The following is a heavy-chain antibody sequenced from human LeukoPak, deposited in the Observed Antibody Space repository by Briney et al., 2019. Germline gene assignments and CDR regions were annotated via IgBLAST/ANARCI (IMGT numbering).Heavy chain of an antibody. CDR1: RFTFSSHW. V-gene: IGHV3-7*01. Sequence: GGSLRLSCAASRFTFSSHWLSWVCQAPGKGLEWVASIRPDGSEEYYMDSVKGRFTISRDNAKNSLYLQMNSLRAEDTAVYYCARLLGTVTTYDYWGQGTLLTVSS. CDR2: IRPDGSEE. J-gene: IGHJ4*02. D-gene: IGHD1-7*01. CDR3: ARLLGTVTTYDY.